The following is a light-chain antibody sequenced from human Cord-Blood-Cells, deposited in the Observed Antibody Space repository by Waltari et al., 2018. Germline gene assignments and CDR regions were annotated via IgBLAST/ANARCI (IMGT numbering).Light chain of an antibody. CDR1: SPNIGSNT. J-gene: IGLJ3*02. CDR2: SNN. Sequence: QSVLTQPPSASGTPGQRVTISCSGSSPNIGSNTVNWYQQPPGTAPNLLIYSNNQRPSGVPDRFSGSKSGTSASLAISGLQSEDEADYYCAAWDDSLNGPVFGGGTKLTVL. CDR3: AAWDDSLNGPV. V-gene: IGLV1-44*01.